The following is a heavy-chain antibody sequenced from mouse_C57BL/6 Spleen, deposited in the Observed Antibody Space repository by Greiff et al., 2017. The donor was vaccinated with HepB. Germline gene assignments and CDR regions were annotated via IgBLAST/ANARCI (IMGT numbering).Heavy chain of an antibody. CDR2: INPSSGYT. J-gene: IGHJ2*01. CDR1: GYTFTSYT. V-gene: IGHV1-4*01. D-gene: IGHD5-2*01. Sequence: VQLQQSGAELARPGASVKMSCKASGYTFTSYTMHWVKQRPGQGLEWIGYINPSSGYTKYNQKFKDKATLTADKSSSTAYMQLSSLTSEDSAVYYCARGNIPRPGYFDYWGQGTTLTVSS. CDR3: ARGNIPRPGYFDY.